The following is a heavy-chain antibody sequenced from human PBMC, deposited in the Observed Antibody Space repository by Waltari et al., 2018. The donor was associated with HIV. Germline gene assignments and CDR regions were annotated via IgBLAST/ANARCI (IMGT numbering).Heavy chain of an antibody. Sequence: QLQLVQSGAEVKKPGASVTVSCTASGYPFTGHYMHWVRQAPGQGLEWMGWINPNSGGTNYAQKFQGRVTMTRDTSISTAYMELSRLRSDDTAVYYCATALYSSSSAGSIDYWGQGTLVTVSA. J-gene: IGHJ4*02. CDR3: ATALYSSSSAGSIDY. CDR2: INPNSGGT. V-gene: IGHV1-2*02. CDR1: GYPFTGHY. D-gene: IGHD6-6*01.